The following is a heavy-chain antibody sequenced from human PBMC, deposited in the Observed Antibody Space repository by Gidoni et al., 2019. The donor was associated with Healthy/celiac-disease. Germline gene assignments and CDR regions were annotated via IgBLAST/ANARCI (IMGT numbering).Heavy chain of an antibody. J-gene: IGHJ4*02. CDR1: GGTFSSYA. V-gene: IGHV1-69*01. D-gene: IGHD1-26*01. CDR2: IIPIFGTA. Sequence: QVQLVQSGAEVKKPGSSVKVSCKASGGTFSSYAISWVRQAPGQGLEWLGGIIPIFGTANYAQKFQGRVTITADESTSTAYMGLSSLRSEDTAVYYCARVEIGGGARNYFDYWGQGTLVTVSS. CDR3: ARVEIGGGARNYFDY.